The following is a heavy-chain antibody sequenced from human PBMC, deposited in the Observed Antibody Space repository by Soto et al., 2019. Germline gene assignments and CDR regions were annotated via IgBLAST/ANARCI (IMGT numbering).Heavy chain of an antibody. J-gene: IGHJ6*02. CDR1: GGTFSSYA. D-gene: IGHD1-26*01. CDR3: AREVVGANHYYNGMDG. CDR2: IIPIFGTA. V-gene: IGHV1-69*13. Sequence: SVKVSCKESGGTFSSYAISRVRRAPGQGLEWVGGIIPIFGTAKYAQKFQGRVTITADESTSTAYRELSSLRSEDTAVYYCAREVVGANHYYNGMDGWGQGTTVTVSS.